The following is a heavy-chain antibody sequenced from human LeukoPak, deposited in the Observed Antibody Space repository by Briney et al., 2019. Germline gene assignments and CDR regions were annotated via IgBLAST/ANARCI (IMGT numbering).Heavy chain of an antibody. V-gene: IGHV3-7*01. Sequence: PGGSLRLSCAASGFTFTSAWMSWLRQTPEKGLEWVAHMNEDGSGRFYVDSAKGRFTISRDDTQNSVYLQMNSLRVEDTAVYYCAAWFEESVPWGQGTLVTVSS. J-gene: IGHJ5*02. CDR2: MNEDGSGR. D-gene: IGHD3-10*01. CDR3: AAWFEESVP. CDR1: GFTFTSAW.